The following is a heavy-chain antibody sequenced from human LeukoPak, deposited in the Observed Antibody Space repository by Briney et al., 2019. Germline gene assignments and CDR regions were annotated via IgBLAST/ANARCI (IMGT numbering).Heavy chain of an antibody. CDR3: ARIRCGHSGSVCYNH. Sequence: PSETLSLTCGVFRVPIKDYYWSGIRQSPRKRLEWIGEISHTEGTRYKPSLESRVTMSVGTSENQLSLKLIFATAADTAVYYCARIRCGHSGSVCYNHWGLGTLVTVSS. D-gene: IGHD3-9*01. J-gene: IGHJ4*02. V-gene: IGHV4-34*01. CDR2: ISHTEGT. CDR1: RVPIKDYY.